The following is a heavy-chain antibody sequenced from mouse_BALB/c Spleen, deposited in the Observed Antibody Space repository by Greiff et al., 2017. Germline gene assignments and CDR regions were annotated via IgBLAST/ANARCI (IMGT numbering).Heavy chain of an antibody. D-gene: IGHD2-14*01. Sequence: EVKVVESGGGLVKPGGSLKLSCAASGFTFSSYAMSWVRQTPEKRLEWVASISSGGSTYYPDSVKGRFTISRDNARNILYLQMSSLRSEDTAMYYCAREVQFAYWGQGTLVTVSA. V-gene: IGHV5-6-5*01. CDR1: GFTFSSYA. CDR3: AREVQFAY. CDR2: ISSGGST. J-gene: IGHJ3*01.